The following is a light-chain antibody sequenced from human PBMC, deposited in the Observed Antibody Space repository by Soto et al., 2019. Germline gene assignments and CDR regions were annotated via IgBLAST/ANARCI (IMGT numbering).Light chain of an antibody. J-gene: IGKJ1*01. V-gene: IGKV3-20*01. CDR3: QQYGSSTET. Sequence: EIVLTQSPGTLSLSPGERATLSCRASQSVSSSYLAWYQQKPGQAPRLLIYGASSRATGIPDRFSGSGSGKDFTLTISRLEPEDFAVYYCQQYGSSTETFGQGTKVETK. CDR1: QSVSSSY. CDR2: GAS.